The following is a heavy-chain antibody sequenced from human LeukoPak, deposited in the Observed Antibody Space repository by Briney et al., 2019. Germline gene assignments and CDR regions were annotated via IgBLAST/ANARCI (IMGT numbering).Heavy chain of an antibody. J-gene: IGHJ6*02. CDR1: DGSVSSSSYY. CDR3: AQGDVSGDYYGMYV. V-gene: IGHV4-39*07. Sequence: SETLSLTCTVSDGSVSSSSYYWCWIRQPPGKGLEWIGSIFYSGNTYYNPSLKSRVTISVDTSKNQFSLRLSSVTAADTAVYYCAQGDVSGDYYGMYVWGQGTTATVSS. CDR2: IFYSGNT. D-gene: IGHD3-10*01.